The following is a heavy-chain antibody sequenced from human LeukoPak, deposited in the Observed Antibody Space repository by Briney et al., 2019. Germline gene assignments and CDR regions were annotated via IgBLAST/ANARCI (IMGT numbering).Heavy chain of an antibody. V-gene: IGHV1-45*02. CDR1: GYTFTYRY. Sequence: GASVKVSCKASGYTFTYRYLHWVRQAPGQALEWMGWITPFNGNTNYAQKFQDRVTITRDRSMSTAYMELSSLRSEDTAMYHCASHEPMYSSSYYGMDVWGQGTTVTVSS. CDR3: ASHEPMYSSSYYGMDV. J-gene: IGHJ6*02. CDR2: ITPFNGNT. D-gene: IGHD6-6*01.